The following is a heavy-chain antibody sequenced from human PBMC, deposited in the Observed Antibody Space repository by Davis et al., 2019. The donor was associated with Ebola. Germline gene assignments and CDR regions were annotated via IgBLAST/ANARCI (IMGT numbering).Heavy chain of an antibody. Sequence: MPSETLSLTCTVSGGSINSHYWSWIRQPPGKGLEWIGYFYHSGSNYNPSLKSRVTISVDRSKNQFSLKLSSVTAADTAVYYCARWNYHVLWGGWFDPWGQGTLVTVSS. J-gene: IGHJ5*02. CDR3: ARWNYHVLWGGWFDP. CDR1: GGSINSHY. CDR2: FYHSGS. V-gene: IGHV4-59*11. D-gene: IGHD3-9*01.